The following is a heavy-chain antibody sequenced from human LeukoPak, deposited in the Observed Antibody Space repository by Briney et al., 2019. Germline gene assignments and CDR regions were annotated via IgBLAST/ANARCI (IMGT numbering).Heavy chain of an antibody. CDR2: INHSGST. D-gene: IGHD1-26*01. V-gene: IGHV4-34*01. J-gene: IGHJ3*02. CDR3: ARVEWERAFDI. Sequence: SETLSLTCTVSGGSISSHYWSWIRQPPGKGLEWIGEINHSGSTNYNPSLKSRVTISVDTSKNQFSLKLSSVTAADTAVYYCARVEWERAFDIWGQGTMVTVSS. CDR1: GGSISSHY.